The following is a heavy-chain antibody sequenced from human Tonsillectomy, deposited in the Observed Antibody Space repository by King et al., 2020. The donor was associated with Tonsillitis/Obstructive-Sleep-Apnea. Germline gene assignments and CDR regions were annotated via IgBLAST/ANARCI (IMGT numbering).Heavy chain of an antibody. CDR1: AYTFTDYG. J-gene: IGHJ4*02. V-gene: IGHV5-51*03. CDR3: ARGDDTSGYYYGSFDY. D-gene: IGHD3-22*01. Sequence: VQLVQSGAEVKKPGESLKISCKGSAYTFTDYGIGWVRQMPGKGLEWMGFIYPGDSDTRYSPSFQGQVTISADKSISTAYLQWSSLKASDTAMYYCARGDDTSGYYYGSFDYWGQGTLVTVSS. CDR2: IYPGDSDT.